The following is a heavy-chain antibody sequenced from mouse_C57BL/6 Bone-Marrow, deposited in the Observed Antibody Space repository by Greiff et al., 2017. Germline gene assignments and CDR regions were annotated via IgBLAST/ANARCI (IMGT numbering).Heavy chain of an antibody. V-gene: IGHV1-42*01. J-gene: IGHJ4*01. D-gene: IGHD2-4*01. CDR3: AREDYDDYYYAMDY. CDR2: INPSTGGT. Sequence: EVQLQQSGPELVKPGASVKISCKASGYSFTGYYMNWVKQSPEKSLEWIGEINPSTGGTTYNQKFKAKATLTVDKSSSTAYMQLKSLTSEDSAVYYCAREDYDDYYYAMDYWGQGTSVTVSS. CDR1: GYSFTGYY.